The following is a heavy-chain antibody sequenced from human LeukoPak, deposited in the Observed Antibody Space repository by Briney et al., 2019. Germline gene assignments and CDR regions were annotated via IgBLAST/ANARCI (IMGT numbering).Heavy chain of an antibody. CDR2: ISSGGSYI. CDR1: GFTFSRYS. CDR3: AGRRLRFLEWLDDY. Sequence: GGSLRLSCAASGFTFSRYSMNWVRQAPGKGLEWVSSISSGGSYIYYADAVKGRFTISRDNAGNSLYLQMNSLRAEDTAVYYCAGRRLRFLEWLDDYWGQGTLVTVSS. D-gene: IGHD3-3*01. J-gene: IGHJ4*02. V-gene: IGHV3-21*06.